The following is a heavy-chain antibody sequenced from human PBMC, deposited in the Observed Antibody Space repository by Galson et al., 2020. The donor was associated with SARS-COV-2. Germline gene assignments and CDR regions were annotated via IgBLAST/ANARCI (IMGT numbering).Heavy chain of an antibody. CDR3: GRVAYLCGGLVGAYWFDP. J-gene: IGHJ5*02. CDR2: IDWHDDN. CDR1: RFLLTPTGMC. V-gene: IGHV2-70*11. Sequence: SGPPLAQPNQTLTLTHSFSRFLLTPTGMCVTWIRQPSGKALEWYVRIDWHDDNYHSTCLETRLTISKDTYKNQVVLTMTKMDPVDTAMYYCGRVAYLCGGLVGAYWFDPWGQGTLVTVSS. D-gene: IGHD3-16*01.